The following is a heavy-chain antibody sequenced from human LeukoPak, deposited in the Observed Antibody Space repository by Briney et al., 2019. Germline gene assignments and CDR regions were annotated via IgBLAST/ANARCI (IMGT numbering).Heavy chain of an antibody. CDR2: IYYSEST. Sequence: SETLSLTCSVSGGSISSYYWSWIPQPTGKGLEWIGYIYYSESTNYNPSLKSRVTISVDTSKNQFSLKRSSVTAADTAVYYCARDETAWWFGEFVPWGQGTLVTVSS. CDR1: GGSISSYY. D-gene: IGHD3-10*01. CDR3: ARDETAWWFGEFVP. V-gene: IGHV4-59*13. J-gene: IGHJ5*02.